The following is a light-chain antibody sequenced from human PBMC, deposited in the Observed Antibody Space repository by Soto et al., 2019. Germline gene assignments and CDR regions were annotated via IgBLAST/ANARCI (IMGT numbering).Light chain of an antibody. CDR1: SSDVGGYNY. V-gene: IGLV2-14*01. CDR3: SSYTRTNSWV. CDR2: DVS. J-gene: IGLJ3*02. Sequence: QSVLTQSASVSGSPGQSITISCTGTSSDVGGYNYVSWYQQHPGKAPKLLIYDVSNRPSGVSTRFSGSKSGNTASLTISGLQAEDEADYSCSSYTRTNSWVFGGGTKLTVL.